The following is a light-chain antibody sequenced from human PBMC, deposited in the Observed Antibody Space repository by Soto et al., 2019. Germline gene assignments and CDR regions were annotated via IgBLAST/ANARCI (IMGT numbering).Light chain of an antibody. V-gene: IGKV3-20*01. CDR3: QQYGSSPRT. CDR1: QSVSSY. CDR2: GAS. J-gene: IGKJ1*01. Sequence: EIAVTQSPGTLSLSPGERATLSCRASQSVSSYLAWYQQKPGKAPKLLIYGASSRATGIPDRFSGSGSGKDFPLTIRRLEPEDVEVYYCQQYGSSPRTFGQGTKVEIK.